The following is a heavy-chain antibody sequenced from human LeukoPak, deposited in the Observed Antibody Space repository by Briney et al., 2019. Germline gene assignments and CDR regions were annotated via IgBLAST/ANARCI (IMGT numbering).Heavy chain of an antibody. CDR3: ASTQQWLAFDY. D-gene: IGHD6-19*01. J-gene: IGHJ4*02. V-gene: IGHV4-59*01. CDR2: FYHSGST. Sequence: SETLSLTCTVSGGSISSYHWSWIRQPPGKGLEYIGCFYHSGSTSYNPSLKSRVTTSVDTSKNEFSLRLNSVTAADTAVYYCASTQQWLAFDYWGQGILVTVSS. CDR1: GGSISSYH.